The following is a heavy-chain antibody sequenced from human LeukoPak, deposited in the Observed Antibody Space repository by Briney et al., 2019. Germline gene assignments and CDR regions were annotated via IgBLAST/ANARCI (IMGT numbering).Heavy chain of an antibody. CDR1: GFTFSSYE. CDR3: ARLGYCSGGSCYYYYYMDV. V-gene: IGHV3-48*03. CDR2: ISSSGSTI. J-gene: IGHJ6*03. Sequence: GGSLRLSCAASGFTFSSYEMNWVRQAPGRGLEWVSYISSSGSTIYYADSVKGRFTISRDNAKNSLYLQMNSLRAEDTAVYYCARLGYCSGGSCYYYYYMDVWGKGTTVTVSS. D-gene: IGHD2-15*01.